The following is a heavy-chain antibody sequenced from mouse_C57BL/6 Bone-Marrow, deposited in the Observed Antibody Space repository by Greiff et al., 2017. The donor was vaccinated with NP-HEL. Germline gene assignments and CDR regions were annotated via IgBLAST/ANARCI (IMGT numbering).Heavy chain of an antibody. CDR1: GFTFSSYA. Sequence: DVKLVESGGGLVKPGGSLKLSCAASGFTFSSYAMSWVRQTPEKRLEWVATISDGGSYTYYPDNVKGRFTISRDNAKNNLYLQMSHLKSEDTAMYYCARRWLLPYAMDYWGQGTSVTVSS. J-gene: IGHJ4*01. CDR3: ARRWLLPYAMDY. V-gene: IGHV5-4*03. D-gene: IGHD2-3*01. CDR2: ISDGGSYT.